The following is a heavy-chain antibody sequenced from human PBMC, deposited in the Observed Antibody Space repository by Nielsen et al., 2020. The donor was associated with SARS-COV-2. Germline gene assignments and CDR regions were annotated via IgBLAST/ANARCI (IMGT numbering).Heavy chain of an antibody. CDR3: ASCSGGSCYRMAGDPDHTYYYYYYGMDV. CDR2: ISAYNGNT. V-gene: IGHV1-18*01. D-gene: IGHD2-15*01. Sequence: ASVKVSCKASGYTFTSYGISWVRQAPGQGLEWMGWISAYNGNTNYAQKLQGRVTMTTDTSTSTAYMELRSLRSDDTAVYYCASCSGGSCYRMAGDPDHTYYYYYYGMDVWGQGTTVTVSS. J-gene: IGHJ6*02. CDR1: GYTFTSYG.